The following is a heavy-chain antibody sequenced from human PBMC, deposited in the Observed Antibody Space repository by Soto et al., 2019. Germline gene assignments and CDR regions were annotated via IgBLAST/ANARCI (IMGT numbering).Heavy chain of an antibody. CDR1: GYTLTELS. CDR3: ATDRRAIFGVVIIFDY. Sequence: ASVKVSCKVSGYTLTELSMHWVRQAPGKGLEWLGGFDPEDGETIYAQKFQGRVTMTEDTSTDTAYMELSSLRSEDTAVYYCATDRRAIFGVVIIFDYWGQGTLVTVSS. D-gene: IGHD3-3*01. J-gene: IGHJ4*02. V-gene: IGHV1-24*01. CDR2: FDPEDGET.